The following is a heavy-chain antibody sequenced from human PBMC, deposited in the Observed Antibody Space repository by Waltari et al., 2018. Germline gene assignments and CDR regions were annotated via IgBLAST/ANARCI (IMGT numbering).Heavy chain of an antibody. D-gene: IGHD2-15*01. CDR3: ARSSNPYYIVVVVAPFDI. V-gene: IGHV3-48*04. J-gene: IGHJ3*02. Sequence: EVQLVESGGGLVQPGGSLSLSCAASGFTFSSYSVNWVRQAPGKGLEWVSYISSSSSTIYDADSVKGRFTISRDNAKNSLYLQMNSLRAEDTAVYYCARSSNPYYIVVVVAPFDIWGQGTMVTVSS. CDR1: GFTFSSYS. CDR2: ISSSSSTI.